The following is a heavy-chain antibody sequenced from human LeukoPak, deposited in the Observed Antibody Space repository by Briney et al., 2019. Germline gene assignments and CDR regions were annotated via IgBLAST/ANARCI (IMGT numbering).Heavy chain of an antibody. CDR1: GGSLSSNSYY. J-gene: IGHJ4*02. V-gene: IGHV4-39*01. CDR3: ARHGVAVVTSSFDY. D-gene: IGHD2-15*01. Sequence: SETLSLTCTVSGGSLSSNSYYWGWIRQPPGRGLEWIGSISYSGTTYYNPSLKSRVTISVDTSKNQFSLKLNSVTAADTAMYYCARHGVAVVTSSFDYWGQGTLVTVSS. CDR2: ISYSGTT.